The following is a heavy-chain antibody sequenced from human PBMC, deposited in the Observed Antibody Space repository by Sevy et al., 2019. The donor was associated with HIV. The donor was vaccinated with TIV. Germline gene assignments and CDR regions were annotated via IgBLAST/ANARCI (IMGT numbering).Heavy chain of an antibody. CDR3: ARTXPSSGVWRSXWHFDX. D-gene: IGHD7-27*01. CDR1: GYTFTDHF. Sequence: ASVKVSCKASGYTFTDHFVHWVRQAPGQGLEWMGWINPTNGVTDYTRKLRGRVTMTRDTSTDTVYMELRWLNSDDTAVYYCARTXPSSGVWRSXWHFDXXGRGTLVTVSS. V-gene: IGHV1-2*02. CDR2: INPTNGVT. J-gene: IGHJ2*01.